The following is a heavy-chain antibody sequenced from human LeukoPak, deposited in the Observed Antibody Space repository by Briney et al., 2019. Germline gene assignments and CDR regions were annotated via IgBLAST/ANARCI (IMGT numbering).Heavy chain of an antibody. CDR3: AKDLVGYSGYDFDY. CDR1: GFTFSYYA. CDR2: ISASGDAT. D-gene: IGHD5-12*01. V-gene: IGHV3-23*01. J-gene: IGHJ4*02. Sequence: GGSLRLSCAASGFTFSYYAMSWVRQAPGKGLEWVSVISASGDATHYADSVKGRFTISRDNSKNTLYLQMNSLRVEDTAVYYCAKDLVGYSGYDFDYWGQGTLVTVSS.